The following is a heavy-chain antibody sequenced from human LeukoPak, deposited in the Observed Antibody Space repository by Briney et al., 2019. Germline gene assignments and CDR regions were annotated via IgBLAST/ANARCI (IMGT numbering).Heavy chain of an antibody. V-gene: IGHV4-4*07. CDR3: GRDLIRSGWGDYYYYMDV. D-gene: IGHD6-19*01. CDR2: IYTSRSS. J-gene: IGHJ6*03. CDR1: GGSISSYY. Sequence: SENLSLTCTVSGGSISSYYWIWIRQPPGQGLEWIRRIYTSRSSNANHSLTRGTTISEDTSKTQYTLKLSSRTAADTAEYYSGRDLIRSGWGDYYYYMDVWGKGTTVTVSS.